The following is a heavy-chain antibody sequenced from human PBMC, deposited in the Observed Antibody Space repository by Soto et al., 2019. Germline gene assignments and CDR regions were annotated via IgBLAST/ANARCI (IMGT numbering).Heavy chain of an antibody. CDR1: GDSINNGGYY. CDR2: IYHTGRT. V-gene: IGHV4-31*11. Sequence: SETLSLTCAVSGDSINNGGYYLTWIRHHPGKGLEWVGYIYHTGRTFYNPSLESRLSLSVDTSKNHFSLRLTSVTAADTAFYYCSRNYGVNSAYVSWGQGNLVPVSS. J-gene: IGHJ5*02. D-gene: IGHD4-17*01. CDR3: SRNYGVNSAYVS.